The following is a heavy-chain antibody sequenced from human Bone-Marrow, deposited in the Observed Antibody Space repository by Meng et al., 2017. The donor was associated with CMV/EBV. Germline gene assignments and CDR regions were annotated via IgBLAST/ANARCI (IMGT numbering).Heavy chain of an antibody. D-gene: IGHD2-2*01. CDR2: TYYRSKRYN. Sequence: SQTLSLTCAISVDSVSSNSAAWNWIRQSPSRGLEWLGRTYYRSKRYNDYAVSVKSRITINPDTSKNQFSLQLNSVTPEDTAVYYCARWDSNCSSTSCSPGYLYYGMDVWGQGTTVTVSS. V-gene: IGHV6-1*01. CDR3: ARWDSNCSSTSCSPGYLYYGMDV. J-gene: IGHJ6*02. CDR1: VDSVSSNSAA.